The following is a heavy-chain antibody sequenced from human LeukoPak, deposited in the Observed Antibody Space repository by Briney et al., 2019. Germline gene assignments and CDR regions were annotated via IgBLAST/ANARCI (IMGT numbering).Heavy chain of an antibody. D-gene: IGHD3-10*01. Sequence: PGGSLRLSCAASGFTFSSYGIHWVRQAPGKGLEWVTFIGYDGRNKHYADSVKGRFTISRDNSKNTLYLQMNSLRAEDTAVYYCAKDNAYYYADYWGQGTLVTVSS. V-gene: IGHV3-30*02. CDR2: IGYDGRNK. CDR3: AKDNAYYYADY. J-gene: IGHJ4*02. CDR1: GFTFSSYG.